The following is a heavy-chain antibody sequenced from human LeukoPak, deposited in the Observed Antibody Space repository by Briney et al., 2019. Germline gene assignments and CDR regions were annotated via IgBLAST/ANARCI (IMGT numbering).Heavy chain of an antibody. CDR1: GFTFSSYA. CDR2: ISGSGGST. D-gene: IGHD6-19*01. Sequence: GGSLRLSCAASGFTFSSYAMNWVRQPPGKGLEWVAAISGSGGSTYYADSVKGRFTISRDNSKNTLYLQMNSLRAEDTVVYYCAKGVAVAPGYWGQGNLVTVSS. J-gene: IGHJ4*02. CDR3: AKGVAVAPGY. V-gene: IGHV3-23*01.